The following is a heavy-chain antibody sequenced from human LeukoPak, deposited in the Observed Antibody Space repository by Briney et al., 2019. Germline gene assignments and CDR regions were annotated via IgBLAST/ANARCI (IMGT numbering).Heavy chain of an antibody. CDR1: GGTFSSYA. V-gene: IGHV1-69*13. CDR2: IIPIFGTA. Sequence: ASVKVSCKASGGTFSSYAISWVRQAPGQGLEWMGGIIPIFGTANYAQKFQGRVTITADEPTSTAYMELSSLRSEDTAVYYCARDTRRNGGAFDIWGQGTMVTVSS. D-gene: IGHD1-1*01. CDR3: ARDTRRNGGAFDI. J-gene: IGHJ3*02.